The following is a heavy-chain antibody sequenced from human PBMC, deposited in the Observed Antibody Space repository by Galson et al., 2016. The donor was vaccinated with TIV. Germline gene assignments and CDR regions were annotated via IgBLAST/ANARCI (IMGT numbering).Heavy chain of an antibody. Sequence: SVKVSCKASGGPFSSYAVTWVRQAPGQGLEWMGRIIGMFGPTNYAPKLQGRVTMTADESTSTAYMELNSLGSKDTAVYYWARGPNYYGSMYAHWGQGTLVTVSS. CDR3: ARGPNYYGSMYAH. CDR2: IIGMFGPT. V-gene: IGHV1-69*13. J-gene: IGHJ4*02. D-gene: IGHD3-10*01. CDR1: GGPFSSYA.